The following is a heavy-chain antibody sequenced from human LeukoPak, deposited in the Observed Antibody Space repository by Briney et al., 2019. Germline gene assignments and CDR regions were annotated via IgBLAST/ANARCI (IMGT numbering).Heavy chain of an antibody. Sequence: GGSLRLSCAASGFTFSSYSMNWVRQAPGKGLEWVSSISSSSSYIYYADSVKGRFTISRDNAKNSLFLQMNSLRAEDTAVYYCARVSDIVVVPAAIRWDRYYFDYWGQGTLVTVSS. CDR3: ARVSDIVVVPAAIRWDRYYFDY. D-gene: IGHD2-2*02. CDR1: GFTFSSYS. J-gene: IGHJ4*02. CDR2: ISSSSSYI. V-gene: IGHV3-21*01.